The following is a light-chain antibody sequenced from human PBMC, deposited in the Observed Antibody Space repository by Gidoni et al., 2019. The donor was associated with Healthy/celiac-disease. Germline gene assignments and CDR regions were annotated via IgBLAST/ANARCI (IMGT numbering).Light chain of an antibody. CDR1: QSVSSSY. V-gene: IGKV3-20*01. CDR3: QQYGSSPPWT. Sequence: IVLTQSPGTLSLSPGERATLSCRASQSVSSSYLAWYQQKPGQAPRPLIYGASSRATGIPDRFSGSGSGTDFTLTISRLEPDDYAVYYCQQYGSSPPWTFGQGTKVEIK. J-gene: IGKJ1*01. CDR2: GAS.